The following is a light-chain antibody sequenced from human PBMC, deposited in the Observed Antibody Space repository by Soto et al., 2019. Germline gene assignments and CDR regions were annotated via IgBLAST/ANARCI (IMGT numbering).Light chain of an antibody. CDR1: QSVSSRN. CDR3: LRYGDSPPAYT. V-gene: IGKV3-20*01. J-gene: IGKJ2*01. Sequence: EIVLTQSPGTVSLSAGERATLSCRASQSVSSRNLAWYRQKPGQAPSLLIFGASNRATGIPDWFSGSGSGTDFTLTISRLEPEDCAVYYCLRYGDSPPAYTFGQGTKLEIK. CDR2: GAS.